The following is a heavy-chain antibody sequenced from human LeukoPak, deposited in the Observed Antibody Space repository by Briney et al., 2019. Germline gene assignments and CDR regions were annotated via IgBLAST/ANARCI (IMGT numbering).Heavy chain of an antibody. Sequence: SETLSLTCTVSGGSISSGGYYWSWIRQHPGKGLEWIGYIYYSGSTYYNPSLKSRVTISVDTSKNQFSLKLSSVTAADTAVYYCAGVTFGEIPSRLSWFDPWGQGTLVTVSS. D-gene: IGHD3-10*01. J-gene: IGHJ5*02. CDR3: AGVTFGEIPSRLSWFDP. CDR2: IYYSGST. CDR1: GGSISSGGYY. V-gene: IGHV4-31*03.